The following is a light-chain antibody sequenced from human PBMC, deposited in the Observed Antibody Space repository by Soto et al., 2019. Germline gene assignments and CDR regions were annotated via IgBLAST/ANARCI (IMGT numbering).Light chain of an antibody. V-gene: IGKV1-9*01. J-gene: IGKJ5*01. CDR2: AAS. CDR3: QQLNSYPIT. Sequence: QLTQSPSSLSASVGGRVPITCRASQGINTFLAWYQQKAGKAPKLLIYAASTLQSGVPSRFSGSGSGTDCTLTISSLQSEDVATYYCQQLNSYPITLGQGTRLEIK. CDR1: QGINTF.